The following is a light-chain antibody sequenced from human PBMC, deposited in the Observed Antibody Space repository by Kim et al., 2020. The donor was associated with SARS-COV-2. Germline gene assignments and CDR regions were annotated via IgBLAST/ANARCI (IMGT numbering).Light chain of an antibody. CDR3: QQYYAYPWT. J-gene: IGKJ2*01. Sequence: SASVGDRVAISCRARESISGYLAWYSQKPGKAPKLLISEASNLERGVPLRFSGSESGTEFTLTISSLQPDDFAIYYCQQYYAYPWTFGQGTKLEI. CDR2: EAS. V-gene: IGKV1-5*03. CDR1: ESISGY.